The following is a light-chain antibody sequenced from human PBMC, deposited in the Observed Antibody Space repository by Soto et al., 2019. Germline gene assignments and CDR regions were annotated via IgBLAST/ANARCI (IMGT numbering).Light chain of an antibody. CDR3: QQSYSTLWT. Sequence: DIQMTQSPSSLSASVGDRVNIACRASQSINDYLNWYQQKPGTAPRLLIYSASNLQRGVPSRFSGSGAGTDFALTINSLQPEDFATYYCQQSYSTLWTFGPGIKVNIK. CDR2: SAS. J-gene: IGKJ1*01. CDR1: QSINDY. V-gene: IGKV1-39*01.